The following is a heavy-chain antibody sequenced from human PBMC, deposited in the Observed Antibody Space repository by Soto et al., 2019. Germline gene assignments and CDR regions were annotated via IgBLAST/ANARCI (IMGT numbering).Heavy chain of an antibody. J-gene: IGHJ4*02. V-gene: IGHV3-74*01. D-gene: IGHD1-26*01. CDR2: INSDGSST. CDR3: ARGPVGASPPLDY. CDR1: GFTFSSYW. Sequence: GGSLRLSCAASGFTFSSYWMHWVRQAPGKGLVWVSRINSDGSSTSYADSVKGRFTISRDNAKNTLYLQMNSLRAEDTAVYYCARGPVGASPPLDYWGQGTLVTVSS.